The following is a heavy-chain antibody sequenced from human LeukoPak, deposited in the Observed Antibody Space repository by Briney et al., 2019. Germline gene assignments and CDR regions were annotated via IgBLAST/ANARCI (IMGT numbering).Heavy chain of an antibody. CDR2: IFYSGST. V-gene: IGHV4-28*01. CDR3: ARRNGYAFDI. D-gene: IGHD2-8*01. Sequence: SETLSLTCAVSGYFISSNDWWGWIRQPPGKGLEWIGYIFYSGSTYYNPSLKSRVTMSVDTSKNQFSLKLSSVTAVDTAVYYCARRNGYAFDIWGQGTMVTVSS. J-gene: IGHJ3*02. CDR1: GYFISSNDW.